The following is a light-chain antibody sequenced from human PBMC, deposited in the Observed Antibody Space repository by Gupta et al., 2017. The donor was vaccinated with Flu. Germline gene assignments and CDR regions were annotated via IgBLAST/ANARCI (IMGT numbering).Light chain of an antibody. Sequence: DIQMTQSPSSLSASVGDRVTITCRASQDIRTWLAWYQQKQEKDPKSLIYAASNLQSGVPSRCSGGGSGTNVTITISSLQQEDVATYYCQQYNSIPLTFGGGTKVEIK. V-gene: IGKV1D-16*01. J-gene: IGKJ4*01. CDR3: QQYNSIPLT. CDR1: QDIRTW. CDR2: AAS.